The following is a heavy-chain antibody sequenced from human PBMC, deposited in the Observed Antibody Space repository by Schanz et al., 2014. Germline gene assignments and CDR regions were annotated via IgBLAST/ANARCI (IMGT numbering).Heavy chain of an antibody. J-gene: IGHJ4*02. D-gene: IGHD3-9*01. Sequence: EVRLVESGGGLVQPGGSLRLSCVASGFNFYTSAMTWVRQAPGKGLEWVSAISGSGASTYYADSVKGRFTISRDNSKNTLYLQMNSLSAEDTAVYYCAKRNHDMQSLPLDYWGQGTLVTVSS. CDR2: ISGSGAST. CDR3: AKRNHDMQSLPLDY. CDR1: GFNFYTSA. V-gene: IGHV3-23*04.